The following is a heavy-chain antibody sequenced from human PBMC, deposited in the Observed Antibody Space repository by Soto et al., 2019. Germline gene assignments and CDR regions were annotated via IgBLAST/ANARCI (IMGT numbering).Heavy chain of an antibody. CDR3: ARGASLWFGDHFDY. J-gene: IGHJ4*02. CDR2: INAGNGNT. CDR1: GYTFTSYA. Sequence: QVQLVQSGAEVKKPGASVKVSCKASGYTFTSYAMHWVRQAPGQRLEWMGWINAGNGNTKYSQKFRGRVTITRDTSASTAYMELSSLRSEDTAVYYCARGASLWFGDHFDYWGQGTLVTVSS. V-gene: IGHV1-3*01. D-gene: IGHD3-10*01.